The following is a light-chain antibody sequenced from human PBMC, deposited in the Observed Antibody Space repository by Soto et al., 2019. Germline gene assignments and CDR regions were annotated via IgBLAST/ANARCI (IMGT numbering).Light chain of an antibody. Sequence: DIQMPQPPSSLSAFVGDGVSITCRASQGVSAYLLWYQQTQGKAPKLLIFAASNLLSGVPSRFSGSGSGTNFTLTISSLQPEDFATYYCQQRYRTPLTFGQGTKLETK. V-gene: IGKV1-39*01. CDR3: QQRYRTPLT. CDR1: QGVSAY. J-gene: IGKJ2*01. CDR2: AAS.